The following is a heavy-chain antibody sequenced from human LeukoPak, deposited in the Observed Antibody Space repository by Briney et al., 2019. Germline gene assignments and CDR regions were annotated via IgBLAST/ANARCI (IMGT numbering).Heavy chain of an antibody. Sequence: ASVKVSCKASGYTFTSYGISWVRQAPGQGLEWMGWISAYNGNTNYAQKFQGRVTITRNTSISTAYMELSSLRSEDTAVYYCARELGAAYSSINWFDPWGQGTLVTISS. CDR3: ARELGAAYSSINWFDP. V-gene: IGHV1-18*01. J-gene: IGHJ5*02. D-gene: IGHD6-19*01. CDR1: GYTFTSYG. CDR2: ISAYNGNT.